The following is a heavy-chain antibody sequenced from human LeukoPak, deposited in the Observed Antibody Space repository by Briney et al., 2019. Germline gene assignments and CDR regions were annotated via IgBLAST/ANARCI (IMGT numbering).Heavy chain of an antibody. CDR1: GFTFNNYA. D-gene: IGHD3-22*01. CDR3: ARDGQPYYYDSSGYSY. CDR2: ISYDGITK. Sequence: GGSLRLSCAVSGFTFNNYAIHWVRQAPGKGLEWVAFISYDGITKYYADSVKGRFTISRDNSQNTLDLQMNSLRAEDTAVYYCARDGQPYYYDSSGYSYWGQGTLVTVSS. V-gene: IGHV3-30-3*01. J-gene: IGHJ4*02.